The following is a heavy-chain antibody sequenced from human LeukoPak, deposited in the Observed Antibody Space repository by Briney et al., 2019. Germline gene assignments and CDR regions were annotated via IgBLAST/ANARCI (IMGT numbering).Heavy chain of an antibody. CDR3: ARDQLLWFGELLPLDY. D-gene: IGHD3-10*01. J-gene: IGHJ4*02. CDR1: GFTFSSYS. V-gene: IGHV3-48*01. Sequence: PGGPLRLSCAASGFTFSSYSMNWVRQAPGKGLEWVSYISSSSSTIYYADSVKGRFTISRDNAKNSLYLQMNSLGAEDTAVYYCARDQLLWFGELLPLDYWGQGTLVTVSS. CDR2: ISSSSSTI.